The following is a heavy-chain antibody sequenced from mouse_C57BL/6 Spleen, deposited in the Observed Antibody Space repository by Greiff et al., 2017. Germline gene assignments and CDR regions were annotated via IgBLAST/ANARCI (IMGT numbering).Heavy chain of an antibody. V-gene: IGHV1-7*01. Sequence: VQLQQSGAELATPGASVTLSCKASGYTFTSYWMHWVKQRPGKGLEWIGYINPSSGYTKYNQKFKNKATLTADKSSSTAYLQMSSRTYEDTAIYYCAREFITTVVASCDYWGQGTTLTVSS. CDR2: INPSSGYT. J-gene: IGHJ2*01. D-gene: IGHD1-1*01. CDR1: GYTFTSYW. CDR3: AREFITTVVASCDY.